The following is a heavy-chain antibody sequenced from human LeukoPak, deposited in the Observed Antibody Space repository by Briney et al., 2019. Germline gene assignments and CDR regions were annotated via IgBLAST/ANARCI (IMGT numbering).Heavy chain of an antibody. CDR1: GGTFSSYG. J-gene: IGHJ6*02. CDR3: ARDFNERFYSSSWQGNYYYYGMDV. D-gene: IGHD6-13*01. Sequence: GASVKVSCKASGGTFSSYGISWVRQAPGQGLEWMGGIIPIFGTANYAQKFQGRVTITADESTSTAYMELSSLRSEDTAVYYCARDFNERFYSSSWQGNYYYYGMDVWGQGTTVTVSS. V-gene: IGHV1-69*13. CDR2: IIPIFGTA.